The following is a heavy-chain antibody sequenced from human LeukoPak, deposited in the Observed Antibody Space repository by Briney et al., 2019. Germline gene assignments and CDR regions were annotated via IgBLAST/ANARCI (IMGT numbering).Heavy chain of an antibody. V-gene: IGHV3-53*01. D-gene: IGHD3-9*01. CDR3: ARGTVLRYFDWPPDAFDI. CDR1: GFTVSSNY. Sequence: QTGGSLRLSCAASGFTVSSNYMSWVRQAPGTGLEWVSIIYDIGSTYYADSVKGRFTISRDNAKNSLYLQMNSLRAEDTAVYYCARGTVLRYFDWPPDAFDIWGQGTMVTVSS. CDR2: IYDIGST. J-gene: IGHJ3*02.